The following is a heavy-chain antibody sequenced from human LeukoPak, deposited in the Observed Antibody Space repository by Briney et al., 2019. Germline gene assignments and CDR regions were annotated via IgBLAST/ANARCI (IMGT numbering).Heavy chain of an antibody. D-gene: IGHD5-18*01. J-gene: IGHJ3*02. CDR2: IYYSGST. CDR1: GGSISSYY. V-gene: IGHV4-59*01. Sequence: SETLSLTCTVSGGSISSYYWNWIRQPPGKGLEWIGYIYYSGSTNYNPSLKSRVTISVDTSKNQFSLKLNSVTAADTAVYYCARDGEADTAMVTGDAFDIWGQGTMVTVSS. CDR3: ARDGEADTAMVTGDAFDI.